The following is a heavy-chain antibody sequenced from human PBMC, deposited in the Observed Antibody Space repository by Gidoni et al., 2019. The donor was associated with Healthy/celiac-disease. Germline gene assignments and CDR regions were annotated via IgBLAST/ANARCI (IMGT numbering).Heavy chain of an antibody. CDR1: GGSFSGYY. CDR2: INHSGST. Sequence: QVQLQQWGAGLLKPSETLSLTCPVYGGSFSGYYWSWIRQPPGKGLEWIGEINHSGSTNYNPSLKSRVTISVDTSKNQFSLKLSSVTAADTAVYYCARGLLGTVTAWSIGWFDPWGQGTLVIVSS. J-gene: IGHJ5*02. CDR3: ARGLLGTVTAWSIGWFDP. D-gene: IGHD2-21*02. V-gene: IGHV4-34*01.